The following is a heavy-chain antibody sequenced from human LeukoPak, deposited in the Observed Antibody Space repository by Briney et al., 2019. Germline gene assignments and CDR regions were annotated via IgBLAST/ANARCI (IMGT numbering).Heavy chain of an antibody. CDR3: ARDEERYYDSSGSPDY. CDR1: GFTFSIYW. V-gene: IGHV3-74*01. Sequence: PGGSLRLSCAASGFTFSIYWMHGVRQAPGKRLVWVSRINSDGSSTSYAHSVKGRFTISRDNAKNTLYLKMNSLRAEDTAVYYCARDEERYYDSSGSPDYWGQGTLVTVSS. J-gene: IGHJ4*02. D-gene: IGHD3-22*01. CDR2: INSDGSST.